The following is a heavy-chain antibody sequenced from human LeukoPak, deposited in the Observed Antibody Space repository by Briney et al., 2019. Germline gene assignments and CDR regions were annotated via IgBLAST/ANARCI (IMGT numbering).Heavy chain of an antibody. CDR1: GFTFSTYS. CDR2: ISSSSSYI. D-gene: IGHD3-9*01. V-gene: IGHV3-21*04. J-gene: IGHJ4*02. CDR3: AKFYDIFTGYFDY. Sequence: GGSLRLSCAASGFTFSTYSMNWVRQAPGKGLEWVSSISSSSSYIYYPDSVKGRFTISRDNSKNTLYLQMNGLRAEDTAVYYCAKFYDIFTGYFDYWGQGTLVTVSS.